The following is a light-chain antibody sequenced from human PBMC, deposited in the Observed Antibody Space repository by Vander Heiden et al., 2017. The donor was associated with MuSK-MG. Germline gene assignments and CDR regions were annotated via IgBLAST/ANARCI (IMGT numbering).Light chain of an antibody. V-gene: IGKV1-39*01. CDR1: QSISSY. CDR3: QQSYSTPRT. CDR2: AAS. Sequence: DIQMTQSPSSLSASVGDRVTITCRASQSISSYLNWYQQKPGKAPKLLIYAASSLQSGVPSRFSGSGSGTDFTLTISSLQPEDFATYYCQQSYSTPRTVGQGTKVENK. J-gene: IGKJ1*01.